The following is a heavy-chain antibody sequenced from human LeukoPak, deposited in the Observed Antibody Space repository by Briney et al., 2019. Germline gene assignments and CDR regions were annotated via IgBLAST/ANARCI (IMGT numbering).Heavy chain of an antibody. V-gene: IGHV1-8*01. CDR1: GYTFTSYD. CDR2: MNPSSGNT. J-gene: IGHJ6*02. Sequence: ASVKVSCKASGYTFTSYDINWVRQATGRGLEWMGWMNPSSGNTGYAQKFQGRVTMTRNTSISTAYMELSSLRSEDTAVYYCASYSSSWSYYGMDVWGQGTTVTVSS. D-gene: IGHD6-13*01. CDR3: ASYSSSWSYYGMDV.